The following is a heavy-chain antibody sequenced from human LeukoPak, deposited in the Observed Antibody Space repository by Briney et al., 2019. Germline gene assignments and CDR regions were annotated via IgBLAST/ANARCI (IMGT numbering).Heavy chain of an antibody. CDR3: ARDRDRSFGRCYEYVY. CDR2: ISSSISYI. J-gene: IGHJ4*02. D-gene: IGHD2-15*01. V-gene: IGHV3-21*01. Sequence: GGSLRLSWAASGFTFSSYSMNWVRQAPGKGLEWVSSISSSISYIYYAGSVKRRFTISRDISTNTFYLQMHRLRAEDTAVYYCARDRDRSFGRCYEYVYWGQGALVTVSS. CDR1: GFTFSSYS.